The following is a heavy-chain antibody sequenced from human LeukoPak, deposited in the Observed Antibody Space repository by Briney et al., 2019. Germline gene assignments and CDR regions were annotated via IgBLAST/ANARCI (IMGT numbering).Heavy chain of an antibody. CDR3: ARADQFLWLGDAQRPYYYGLDV. J-gene: IGHJ6*02. CDR1: GYSFPGDW. Sequence: GESLNISCTGSGYSFPGDWIGWVRQIPGKGLEWMGIIYPGASDTRYSPSFQGQVTISADKSSRTAYLQWSSLKTSDTPMYYCARADQFLWLGDAQRPYYYGLDVWGQGTSVTVSS. D-gene: IGHD3-10*01. CDR2: IYPGASDT. V-gene: IGHV5-51*01.